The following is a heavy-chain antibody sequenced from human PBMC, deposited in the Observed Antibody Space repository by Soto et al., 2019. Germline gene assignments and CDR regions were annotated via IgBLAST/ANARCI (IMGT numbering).Heavy chain of an antibody. V-gene: IGHV3-53*01. Sequence: EVQLVESGGGLIQPGGSLRLSCAASGFTVSSNYMSWVRQAPGKGLEWVSVIYSGGSTYYADSVKGRFTISRDNSKNTLYLHRNSLRAADTAVYYCAREMHDYGDYVSGTTGTDYYYGMDVWGQGTTVTVSS. CDR3: AREMHDYGDYVSGTTGTDYYYGMDV. CDR2: IYSGGST. D-gene: IGHD4-17*01. CDR1: GFTVSSNY. J-gene: IGHJ6*02.